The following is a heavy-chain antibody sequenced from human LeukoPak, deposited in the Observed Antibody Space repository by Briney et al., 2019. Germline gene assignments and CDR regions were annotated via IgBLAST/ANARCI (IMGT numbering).Heavy chain of an antibody. CDR1: GGSFSGYY. CDR2: IDHSGST. J-gene: IGHJ5*02. CDR3: ARGANFWSGYYTNWFDP. V-gene: IGHV4-34*01. D-gene: IGHD3-3*01. Sequence: SETLSLTCAVYGGSFSGYYWSWIRQPPGKGLEWIGEIDHSGSTNYNPSLKGRVTISVDTSKNQFSLKLSSVTAADTAVYYCARGANFWSGYYTNWFDPWGQGTLVTVSS.